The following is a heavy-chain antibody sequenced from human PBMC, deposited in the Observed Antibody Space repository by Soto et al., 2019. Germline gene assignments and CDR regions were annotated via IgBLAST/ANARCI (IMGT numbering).Heavy chain of an antibody. V-gene: IGHV4-30-4*01. CDR1: GGSISSGDYY. CDR3: ARDVVVVTAIPDYYYYYCMDV. CDR2: VYYRGST. Sequence: QVQLQESGPGLVKPSQTLSLTCTVSGGSISSGDYYWRWIRQPPGNGTEWMGYVYYRGSTYYNPSLKSRVTISVDTSKNQFSRKMSSVTAADTAVYYCARDVVVVTAIPDYYYYYCMDVWGQGTPVTVSS. J-gene: IGHJ6*02. D-gene: IGHD2-21*02.